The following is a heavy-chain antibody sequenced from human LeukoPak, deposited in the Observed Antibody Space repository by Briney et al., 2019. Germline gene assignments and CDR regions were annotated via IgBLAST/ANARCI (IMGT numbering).Heavy chain of an antibody. V-gene: IGHV4-31*03. Sequence: SETPSLTCTVSGGSISSGGYYWSWIRQHPGKGLEWIGYIYYSGSTYYNPSLKSRVTISVDTSKNQFSLKLSSVTAADTAVYYCAREVGTVTQNPYYYYGMDVWGQGTTVTVSS. CDR3: AREVGTVTQNPYYYYGMDV. CDR2: IYYSGST. CDR1: GGSISSGGYY. D-gene: IGHD4-11*01. J-gene: IGHJ6*02.